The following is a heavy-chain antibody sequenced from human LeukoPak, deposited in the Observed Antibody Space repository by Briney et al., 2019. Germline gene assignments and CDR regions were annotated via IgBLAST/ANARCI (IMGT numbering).Heavy chain of an antibody. CDR2: IYHSGST. D-gene: IGHD4-17*01. CDR3: ARMTTVTPLLDY. V-gene: IGHV4-38-2*02. J-gene: IGHJ4*02. Sequence: SETLSLTCTVSGYSISSGYYWGWIRQPPGKGLEWIGSIYHSGSTYYNPSLKSRVTISVDTSKNQFSLKLSSVTAADTAVYYCARMTTVTPLLDYWGQGTLVTVSS. CDR1: GYSISSGYY.